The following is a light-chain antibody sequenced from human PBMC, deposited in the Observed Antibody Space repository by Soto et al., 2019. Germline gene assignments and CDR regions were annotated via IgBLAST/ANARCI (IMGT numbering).Light chain of an antibody. Sequence: QSVLTQPPSASGAPGQRVTISCSGSSSNIGSSTVNWYQHLPGTAPKLIIFSNNERPSGVPGRFSASKSGTSASLAISGLQSEDEAAYFCAAWDDSLTGHYVFGSGTKVTVL. J-gene: IGLJ1*01. CDR1: SSNIGSST. V-gene: IGLV1-44*01. CDR3: AAWDDSLTGHYV. CDR2: SNN.